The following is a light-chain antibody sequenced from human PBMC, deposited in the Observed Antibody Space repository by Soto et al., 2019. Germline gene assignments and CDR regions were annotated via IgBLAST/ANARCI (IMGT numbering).Light chain of an antibody. V-gene: IGKV3D-15*01. CDR1: QSVSSSY. Sequence: SCRASQSVSSSYLAWYQHKHGQAPRXXIHGASTRATGVPARISGSGSGTELTVTILSLQSDDFAVYSCQQFRTWPWTFGQGTKVDIK. CDR2: GAS. CDR3: QQFRTWPWT. J-gene: IGKJ1*01.